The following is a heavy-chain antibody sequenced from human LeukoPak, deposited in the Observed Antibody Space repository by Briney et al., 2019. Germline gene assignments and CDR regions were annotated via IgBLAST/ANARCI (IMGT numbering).Heavy chain of an antibody. Sequence: PGGSLGLSCVASGFTFGDYYMSWIRQAPGKGLEWVSYISSAAVTMYEADSVKGRFTISRDNAKNSLYLQMNSLKAEDTALYYCARGLYYDLLTGYTSYYMDVWGKGTTVTVSS. J-gene: IGHJ6*04. CDR1: GFTFGDYY. CDR2: ISSAAVTM. D-gene: IGHD3-9*01. V-gene: IGHV3-11*01. CDR3: ARGLYYDLLTGYTSYYMDV.